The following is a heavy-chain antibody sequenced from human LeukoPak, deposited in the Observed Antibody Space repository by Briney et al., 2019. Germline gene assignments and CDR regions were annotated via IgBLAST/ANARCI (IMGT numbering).Heavy chain of an antibody. CDR3: ARRRITMVRGVMRPDAFDI. D-gene: IGHD3-10*01. CDR1: GGSISNKY. CDR2: INHSGST. J-gene: IGHJ3*02. V-gene: IGHV4-34*01. Sequence: SETLSLTCTVSGGSISNKYWSWIRQPPGKGLEWIGEINHSGSTNYNPSLKSRVTISVDTSKNQFSLKLSSVTAADTAVYYCARRRITMVRGVMRPDAFDIWGQGTMVTVSS.